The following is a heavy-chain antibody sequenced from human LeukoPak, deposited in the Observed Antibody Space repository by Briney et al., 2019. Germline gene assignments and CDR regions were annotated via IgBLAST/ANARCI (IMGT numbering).Heavy chain of an antibody. CDR1: GFTFSNAW. D-gene: IGHD3-22*01. CDR2: IKSKTDGGTT. Sequence: PGGSLRLSCAASGFTFSNAWMSWVRQAPGKGLEWVGRIKSKTDGGTTDYAAPVKGRFTISRDDSKNTLYLQMNSLKTEDTAVYYCTTGDYYDSSGYYRDYWCQGTLVTVSS. CDR3: TTGDYYDSSGYYRDY. J-gene: IGHJ4*02. V-gene: IGHV3-15*01.